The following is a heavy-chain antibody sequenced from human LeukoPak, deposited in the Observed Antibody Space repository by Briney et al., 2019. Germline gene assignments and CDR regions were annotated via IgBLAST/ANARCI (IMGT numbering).Heavy chain of an antibody. V-gene: IGHV1-2*04. CDR1: GYTFTGYY. Sequence: ASVKVSCKASGYTFTGYYMHWVRQAPGQGLEWMGWINPNSGGTNYAQKFQGWVTMTRDTSISTAYMELSSLRSEDTAVYYCVGGDYNAIDYWGQGTLVTVSS. CDR2: INPNSGGT. D-gene: IGHD4-17*01. J-gene: IGHJ4*02. CDR3: VGGDYNAIDY.